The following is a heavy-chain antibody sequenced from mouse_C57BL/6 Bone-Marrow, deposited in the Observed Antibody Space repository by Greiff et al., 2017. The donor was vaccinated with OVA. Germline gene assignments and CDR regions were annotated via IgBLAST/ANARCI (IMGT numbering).Heavy chain of an antibody. J-gene: IGHJ2*01. CDR3: ARDLLRYFDY. Sequence: QVQLKQPGAELVKPGASVKLSCKASGYTFTSYWMHWVKQRPGQGLEWIGMIHPNSGSTNYNEKFKSKATLTVDKSSSTAYMQLSSLTSEDSAVYYCARDLLRYFDYWGQGTTLTVSS. D-gene: IGHD1-1*01. CDR2: IHPNSGST. CDR1: GYTFTSYW. V-gene: IGHV1-64*01.